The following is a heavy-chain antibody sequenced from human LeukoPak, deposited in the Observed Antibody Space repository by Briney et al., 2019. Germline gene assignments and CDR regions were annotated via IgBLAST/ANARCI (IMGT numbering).Heavy chain of an antibody. CDR3: AREGGDYGDYVLSY. CDR1: GFTFSSYS. CDR2: ISSSSSTI. J-gene: IGHJ4*02. V-gene: IGHV3-48*01. D-gene: IGHD4-17*01. Sequence: PGGSLRLSCAASGFTFSSYSMNWVRQAPGKGLEWVSYISSSSSTIYYADSVKGRFTISRDNAKNSLYLQMNSLRAEDTAVYYCAREGGDYGDYVLSYWGQGTLVTVSS.